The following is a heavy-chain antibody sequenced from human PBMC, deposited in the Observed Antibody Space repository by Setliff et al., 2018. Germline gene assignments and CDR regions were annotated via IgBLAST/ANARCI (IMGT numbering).Heavy chain of an antibody. Sequence: LSLTCTVSGGSISSGGYYWSWIRQHPGKGLEWIGYIYYSGSTYYNPSLKSRVTISVDTSKNQFSLKLSSVTAADTALYHCAKDRVPDGIWDFDSWGPGSLVTVSS. V-gene: IGHV4-31*03. D-gene: IGHD1-20*01. CDR2: IYYSGST. CDR3: AKDRVPDGIWDFDS. CDR1: GGSISSGGYY. J-gene: IGHJ5*01.